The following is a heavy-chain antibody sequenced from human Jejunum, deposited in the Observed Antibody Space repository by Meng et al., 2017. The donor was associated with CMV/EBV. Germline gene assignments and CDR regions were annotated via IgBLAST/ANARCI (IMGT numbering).Heavy chain of an antibody. D-gene: IGHD2-21*01. Sequence: QVQLVQSGTEVKKPGASLKVSCQASGYSFTSYVMHWVRQAPGQRLEWMGWINGGNGKTKYSQNFQGRVTITRDTSASTAYMEVSSLRSEDTAVYYCARGRVYSDYWGQGTLVTVSS. V-gene: IGHV1-3*01. CDR2: INGGNGKT. J-gene: IGHJ4*02. CDR3: ARGRVYSDY. CDR1: GYSFTSYV.